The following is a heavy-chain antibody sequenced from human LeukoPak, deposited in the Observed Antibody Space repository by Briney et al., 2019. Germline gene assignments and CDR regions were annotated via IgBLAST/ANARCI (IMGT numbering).Heavy chain of an antibody. D-gene: IGHD1-26*01. Sequence: PSETLSLTCTVSGGSISTSNYYWGWIRQPPGKGLEWIGNIFYSGSTYYSPSLKSRVTISVDTSKNQFSLKLSSVTAADTAVYYCARARGSYEHYYYYYYMDVWGKGTTVTISS. CDR3: ARARGSYEHYYYYYYMDV. V-gene: IGHV4-39*07. CDR2: IFYSGST. J-gene: IGHJ6*03. CDR1: GGSISTSNYY.